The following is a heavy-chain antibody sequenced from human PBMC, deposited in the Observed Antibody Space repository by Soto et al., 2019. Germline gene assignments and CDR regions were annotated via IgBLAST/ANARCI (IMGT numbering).Heavy chain of an antibody. CDR2: IYYSGST. CDR1: GGSISSGGYY. J-gene: IGHJ4*02. D-gene: IGHD5-12*01. Sequence: SETLSLTCTVSGGSISSGGYYWSWIRQHPGKGLEWIGYIYYSGSTYYNPSLKSRVTISVDTSKNQFSLKLSSVTAADTAVYYCASYRGYSGYDLAGPPPYYFDYWGQGTLVTVSS. V-gene: IGHV4-31*03. CDR3: ASYRGYSGYDLAGPPPYYFDY.